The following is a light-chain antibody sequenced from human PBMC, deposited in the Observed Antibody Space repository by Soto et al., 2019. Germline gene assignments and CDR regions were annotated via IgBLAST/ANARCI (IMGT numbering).Light chain of an antibody. J-gene: IGKJ4*01. CDR1: QSSIRTY. CDR3: QQYGASPLT. Sequence: EIVLTQSPGTLSLSPGERATLSCRAGQSSIRTYLAWYQQKPGQAPRLLIYGVSNRATGIPDRFSGSGSGTDFTLTISRLEPEDFAVYYCQQYGASPLTFGGGIKVEIK. V-gene: IGKV3-20*01. CDR2: GVS.